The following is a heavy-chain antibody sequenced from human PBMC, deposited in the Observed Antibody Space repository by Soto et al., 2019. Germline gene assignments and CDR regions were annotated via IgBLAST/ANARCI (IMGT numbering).Heavy chain of an antibody. CDR1: GGSSSSSNW. J-gene: IGHJ5*02. V-gene: IGHV4-4*02. Sequence: QVQLQESGPGLVKPSGTLSLTCAVSGGSSSSSNWWSWVRQPPGKGLEWIGEIYHSGSTNYNPSLKSRVTISVDKSKNQFSLKLSSVTAADTAVYYCARLFGREGIAVAGTITNFDPWGQGTLVTVSS. CDR2: IYHSGST. D-gene: IGHD6-19*01. CDR3: ARLFGREGIAVAGTITNFDP.